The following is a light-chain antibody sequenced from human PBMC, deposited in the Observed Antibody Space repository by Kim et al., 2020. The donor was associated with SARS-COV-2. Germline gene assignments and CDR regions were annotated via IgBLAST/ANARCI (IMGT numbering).Light chain of an antibody. CDR1: QSVSSN. CDR2: GVS. CDR3: QQYDNWPPWT. J-gene: IGKJ1*01. Sequence: SPGDRAILSCRASQSVSSNLAWYQQKPGQAPRLLMYGVSTRATGIPARFSGSGSGTEFTLTISSLQPEDVAVYYCQQYDNWPPWTFGQGTKVDIK. V-gene: IGKV3-15*01.